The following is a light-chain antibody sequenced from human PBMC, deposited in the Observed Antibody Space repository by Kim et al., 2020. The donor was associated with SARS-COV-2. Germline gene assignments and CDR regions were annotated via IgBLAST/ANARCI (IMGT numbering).Light chain of an antibody. V-gene: IGKV1-39*01. CDR1: HYISNY. Sequence: SASVGDRVTISCRASHYISNYLNWYQQKPGQVPKLLIYGASSLQSGVPSRFGGSGSGTEFTLTISGLQAEDFATYYYQQSYGSPRTFGQGTKLEI. J-gene: IGKJ2*01. CDR3: QQSYGSPRT. CDR2: GAS.